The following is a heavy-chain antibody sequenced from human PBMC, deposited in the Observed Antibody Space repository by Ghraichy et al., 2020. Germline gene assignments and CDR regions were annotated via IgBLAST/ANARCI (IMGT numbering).Heavy chain of an antibody. V-gene: IGHV3-7*01. CDR1: GFSFSRHW. J-gene: IGHJ4*02. CDR2: IKSDRSDS. Sequence: SLRLSCAASGFSFSRHWMSWVRQAPGKGLEWVASIKSDRSDSFYLDSVKGRFTISRDNAENSVSLEMTSLRVEDTAVYYCARDPYGDYKYGGTDYWGRGTLVSVSS. CDR3: ARDPYGDYKYGGTDY. D-gene: IGHD4-17*01.